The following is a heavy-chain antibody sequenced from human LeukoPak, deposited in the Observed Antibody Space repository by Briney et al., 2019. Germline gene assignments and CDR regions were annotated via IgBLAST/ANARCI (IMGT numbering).Heavy chain of an antibody. V-gene: IGHV1-8*01. CDR1: GYSFTDYD. CDR2: MNPKTDNT. Sequence: ASVKVSCKTCGYSFTDYDIHWVRQATGQGLEWMGWMNPKTDNTEYAQKFQGRVTLTWTTSISTAYMELSSLKSEDAAVYFCARSGPISLRFWGQGTLVTVSS. J-gene: IGHJ4*02. CDR3: ARSGPISLRF. D-gene: IGHD2/OR15-2a*01.